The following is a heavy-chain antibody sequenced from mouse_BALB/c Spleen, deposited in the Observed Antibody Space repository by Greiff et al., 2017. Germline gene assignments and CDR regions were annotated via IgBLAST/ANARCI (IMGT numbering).Heavy chain of an antibody. J-gene: IGHJ3*01. CDR3: ASGGDGWAY. CDR2: IYPGNSDT. CDR1: GYSFTSYW. Sequence: EVQLQQSGTVLARPGASVKMSCKASGYSFTSYWMPWVNQRPGQGLEWIGAIYPGNSDTGYTQNFKGRAKLTAVTSASTGYMELSSLTNEDSAVYDCASGGDGWAYWGQGTLVTVSA. V-gene: IGHV1-5*01. D-gene: IGHD1-1*02.